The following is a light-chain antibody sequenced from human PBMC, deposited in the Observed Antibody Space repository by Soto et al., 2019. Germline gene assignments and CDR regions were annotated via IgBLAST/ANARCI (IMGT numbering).Light chain of an antibody. J-gene: IGLJ2*01. Sequence: QSVLTQPPSASGSPGQSVTISCTGTSSDVGGYNYVSWYQQHPRKAPELMIYEVSKRPSGVPDRFSGSKAGNTASLTVSGHQAEDEADYYCRSYAGSNNYVVFGGGTKLTVL. CDR3: RSYAGSNNYVV. CDR2: EVS. V-gene: IGLV2-8*01. CDR1: SSDVGGYNY.